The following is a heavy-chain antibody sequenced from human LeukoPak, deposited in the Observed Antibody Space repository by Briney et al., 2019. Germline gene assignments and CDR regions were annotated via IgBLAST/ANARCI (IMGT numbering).Heavy chain of an antibody. CDR1: GYAFTGYY. Sequence: ASVKVSCKASGYAFTGYYMHWVRQAPGQGLEWMGRIIPNSGGTNYAQNFQGRVTMTRDTSISTAYMELSRLTSDDTAVYYCTKSSTRNENWFDPWGQGTLVTVSS. J-gene: IGHJ5*02. CDR3: TKSSTRNENWFDP. CDR2: IIPNSGGT. D-gene: IGHD2-2*01. V-gene: IGHV1-2*06.